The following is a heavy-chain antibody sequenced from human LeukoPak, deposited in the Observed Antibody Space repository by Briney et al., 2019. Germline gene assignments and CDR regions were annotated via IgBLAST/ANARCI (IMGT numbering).Heavy chain of an antibody. J-gene: IGHJ3*02. V-gene: IGHV3-23*01. CDR1: GFTFSNYA. CDR3: VKQGGNYDFWTGYYLDAFDI. Sequence: GGSLRLSCAASGFTFSNYAMSWVRQTPGKGLKWVSSIGGSGTTTYYADSVRGRFTISRDNSKNTLYLQMNSLRAKDTAVYYCVKQGGNYDFWTGYYLDAFDIWGQGTMVTVSS. CDR2: IGGSGTTT. D-gene: IGHD3-3*01.